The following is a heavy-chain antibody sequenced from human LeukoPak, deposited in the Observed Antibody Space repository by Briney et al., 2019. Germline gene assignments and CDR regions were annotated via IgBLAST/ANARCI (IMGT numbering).Heavy chain of an antibody. V-gene: IGHV4-59*08. CDR3: ARRPRSGPYYFDY. D-gene: IGHD3-3*01. CDR2: IYYSGST. J-gene: IGHJ4*02. Sequence: SETLSLTCTVSGGSISSYYWSWIRQPPGKGLEWIAYIYYSGSTDYNPSLKSRVTISLDTSKNQFSLKLSSVTAADTAVYYCARRPRSGPYYFDYWGQGTLVTVSS. CDR1: GGSISSYY.